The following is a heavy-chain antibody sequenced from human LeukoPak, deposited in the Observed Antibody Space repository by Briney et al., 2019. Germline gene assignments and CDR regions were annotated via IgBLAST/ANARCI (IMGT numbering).Heavy chain of an antibody. J-gene: IGHJ4*02. CDR1: GFTFSSYS. D-gene: IGHD5-18*01. CDR2: ISSSSTI. V-gene: IGHV3-48*04. CDR3: AAWITGDTAMVTDY. Sequence: GSLRLSCAASGFTFSSYSMNWVRQAPGKGLEWVSYISSSSTIYYADSVKGRFTISRDNAKNSLYLQMNSLRAEDTAVYYCAAWITGDTAMVTDYWGQGTLVTVSS.